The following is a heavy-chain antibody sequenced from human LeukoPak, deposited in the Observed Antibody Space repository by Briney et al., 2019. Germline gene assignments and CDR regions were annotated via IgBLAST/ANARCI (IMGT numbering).Heavy chain of an antibody. CDR2: IYYSGST. CDR3: ARDLRRYNSSSRWFDP. J-gene: IGHJ5*02. D-gene: IGHD6-6*01. Sequence: PSETLSLTCTVSGGSISSSSYYWGWIRQPPGKGLEWIGSIYYSGSTYYNPSLKSRVTISVDTSKNQFSLKLSSVTAADTAVYYCARDLRRYNSSSRWFDPWGQGTLVTVSS. V-gene: IGHV4-39*07. CDR1: GGSISSSSYY.